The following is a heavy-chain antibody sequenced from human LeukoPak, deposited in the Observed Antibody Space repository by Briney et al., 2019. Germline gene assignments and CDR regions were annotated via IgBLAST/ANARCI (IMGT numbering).Heavy chain of an antibody. Sequence: GGSLRLSCAASGFTFSSYAMSWVRQAPGKGREWVSAISGSGGSTYYADSVKGRFTISRDNSKNTLYLQMNSLRAEDTAVYYCAKNGGGYYGYFDYWGQGTLVTVPS. V-gene: IGHV3-23*01. CDR3: AKNGGGYYGYFDY. CDR2: ISGSGGST. D-gene: IGHD1-26*01. CDR1: GFTFSSYA. J-gene: IGHJ4*02.